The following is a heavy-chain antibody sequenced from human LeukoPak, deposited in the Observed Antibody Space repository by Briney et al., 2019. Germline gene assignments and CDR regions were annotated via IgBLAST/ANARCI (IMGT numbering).Heavy chain of an antibody. CDR2: IWYDGSNK. Sequence: SGGSLRLSCAASGFTFSSYGMHWVRQAPGKGLEWVAVIWYDGSNKYYADSVKGRFTISRDNSKNTLYLQMNSLRAEDTAVYYCARGRLYSFRFGDPWGQGTLVTVSS. V-gene: IGHV3-33*01. CDR3: ARGRLYSFRFGDP. CDR1: GFTFSSYG. D-gene: IGHD3-16*01. J-gene: IGHJ5*02.